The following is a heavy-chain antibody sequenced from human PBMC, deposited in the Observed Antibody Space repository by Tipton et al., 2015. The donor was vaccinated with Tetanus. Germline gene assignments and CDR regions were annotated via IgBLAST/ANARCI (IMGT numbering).Heavy chain of an antibody. V-gene: IGHV3-43*01. J-gene: IGHJ6*02. CDR1: GFTFDSYT. CDR2: ISWDSTNT. Sequence: SLRLSCEASGFTFDSYTMHWVRQPPGRGLEWVSLISWDSTNTHYTDSVKGRFTISRDNTKNSLYLQMNSLRTEDTTLYYCARDMIRGVVTLGYGMDVWGRGTTVTVS. D-gene: IGHD2-21*02. CDR3: ARDMIRGVVTLGYGMDV.